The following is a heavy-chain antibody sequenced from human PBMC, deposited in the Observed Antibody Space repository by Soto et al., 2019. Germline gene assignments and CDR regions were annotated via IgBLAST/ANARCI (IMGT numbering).Heavy chain of an antibody. Sequence: QLLQSGGGLVRPGGSLTLSCAASGFPFGTTDMSWVRQAPGEGLEWVSTIDGSGGITFYADSVKGRFTISRDNSRNTVYLQMNSLRGDDTALYYCVKNSGWFNTWGQGALVTVSS. CDR3: VKNSGWFNT. V-gene: IGHV3-23*01. CDR1: GFPFGTTD. J-gene: IGHJ5*02. CDR2: IDGSGGIT. D-gene: IGHD3-10*01.